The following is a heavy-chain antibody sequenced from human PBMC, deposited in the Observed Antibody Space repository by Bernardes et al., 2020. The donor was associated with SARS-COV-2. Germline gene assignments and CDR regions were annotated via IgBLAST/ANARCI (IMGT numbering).Heavy chain of an antibody. CDR1: GGTFSSYA. D-gene: IGHD2-15*01. V-gene: IGHV1-69*13. Sequence: SVKVSCKASGGTFSSYAISWVRQAPGQGLEWMGGIIPIFGTANYAQKFQGRVTITADESTSTAYMELSSLRSEDTAVYYCAATFFGIVVVVAEYYYGMDVWGQGTTVTVSS. CDR3: AATFFGIVVVVAEYYYGMDV. CDR2: IIPIFGTA. J-gene: IGHJ6*02.